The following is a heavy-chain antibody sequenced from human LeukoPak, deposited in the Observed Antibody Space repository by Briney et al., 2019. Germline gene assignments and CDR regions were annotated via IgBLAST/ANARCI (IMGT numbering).Heavy chain of an antibody. CDR3: ARGEGGYYDSKAFDI. CDR1: GGSFTYYS. D-gene: IGHD3-22*01. Sequence: PSETLSLTCTVSGGSFTYYSWSWIRQPPGKGLEWIGYFYSGSTDYNPSLKSRVTISVDTSKNQFSLKLSSVTAADTAVYYCARGEGGYYDSKAFDIWGQGTMVTVSS. CDR2: FYSGST. J-gene: IGHJ3*02. V-gene: IGHV4-59*12.